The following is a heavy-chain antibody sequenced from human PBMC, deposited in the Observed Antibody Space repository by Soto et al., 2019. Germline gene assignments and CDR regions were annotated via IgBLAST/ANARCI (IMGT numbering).Heavy chain of an antibody. J-gene: IGHJ6*01. D-gene: IGHD6-13*01. V-gene: IGHV4-59*01. CDR3: AITKTAAGTVSYYYGMDL. CDR1: GGAITSYY. Sequence: AETLALTCTVSGGAITSYYWSCIRQPPGEVLELIGHNYYSGSPKYNPSLKSRVTISVDTSKNQFSLKLSSVTAADTAVYYCAITKTAAGTVSYYYGMDLWGQWYKVTVSS. CDR2: NYYSGSP.